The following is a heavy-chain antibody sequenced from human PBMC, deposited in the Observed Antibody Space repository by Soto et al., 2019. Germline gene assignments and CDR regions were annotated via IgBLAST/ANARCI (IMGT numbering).Heavy chain of an antibody. V-gene: IGHV4-39*01. J-gene: IGHJ3*02. Sequence: SETLCVTWSVAGGSIGSISDYRGMISQPPGKGLEWIGSIYYSGSTYYNPSLKSRVTISVDTSKNQFSLKLSSVTAADTAVYYCASLVRYYYDSSGYAFDIWGQGTMVTVSS. CDR2: IYYSGST. CDR3: ASLVRYYYDSSGYAFDI. D-gene: IGHD3-22*01. CDR1: GGSIGSISDY.